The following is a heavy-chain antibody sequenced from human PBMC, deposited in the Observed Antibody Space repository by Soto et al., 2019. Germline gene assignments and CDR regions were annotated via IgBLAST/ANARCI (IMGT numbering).Heavy chain of an antibody. CDR2: IKQDGSGK. Sequence: EVQLVESGGGLVQPGGSLRLSCAASGFTFSSYWRSWVRQAPGKGLEWVANIKQDGSGKYYVDSVKGRFTISRDNAKTSLYLQMNSVRAEDTAVYYCAREGFRGVMSYCGMDVWGQGTTVTVSS. D-gene: IGHD3-16*01. CDR1: GFTFSSYW. V-gene: IGHV3-7*04. J-gene: IGHJ6*02. CDR3: AREGFRGVMSYCGMDV.